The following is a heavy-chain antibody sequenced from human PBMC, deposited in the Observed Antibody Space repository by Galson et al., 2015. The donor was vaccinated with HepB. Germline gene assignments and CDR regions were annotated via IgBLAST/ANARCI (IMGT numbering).Heavy chain of an antibody. V-gene: IGHV4-30-2*01. CDR3: AGLVLEWLVDTVAGYGMDV. D-gene: IGHD3-3*01. Sequence: TLSLTCAVSGGSISSGGYSWSWIRQPPGKGLEWIGYIYHSGSTYYNPSLKSRVTISVDRSKNQFSLKLSSVTAADTAVYYCAGLVLEWLVDTVAGYGMDVWGQGTTVTVSS. CDR2: IYHSGST. CDR1: GGSISSGGYS. J-gene: IGHJ6*02.